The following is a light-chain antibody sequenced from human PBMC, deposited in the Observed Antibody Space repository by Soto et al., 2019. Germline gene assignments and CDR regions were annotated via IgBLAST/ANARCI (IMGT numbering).Light chain of an antibody. Sequence: QSALAQPASVSGSPGQSITISCTGTSSDVGGYDYVSWYQLHPGKAPKLMVFEVNNRPSGVSNRFSGSKSGNTASLTISGLQPEDEGDYYCSSYTSTSTPWVFGGGTKVTVL. J-gene: IGLJ3*02. CDR3: SSYTSTSTPWV. CDR1: SSDVGGYDY. CDR2: EVN. V-gene: IGLV2-14*01.